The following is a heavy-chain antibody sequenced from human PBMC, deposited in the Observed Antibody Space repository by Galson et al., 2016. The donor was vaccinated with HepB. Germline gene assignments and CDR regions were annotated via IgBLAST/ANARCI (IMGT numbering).Heavy chain of an antibody. J-gene: IGHJ4*02. CDR3: ARDWGTLRTTRITGAGRAHAF. Sequence: SVKVSCKASGYNFTVYGVSWVRQAPGQGPEWMGWINTYNGYTKYAQLLQGRVIMTTDASTSTAYLDLTSLRSDDTAVYYCARDWGTLRTTRITGAGRAHAFWGQGTLVTVSS. CDR1: GYNFTVYG. CDR2: INTYNGYT. D-gene: IGHD3-16*01. V-gene: IGHV1-18*01.